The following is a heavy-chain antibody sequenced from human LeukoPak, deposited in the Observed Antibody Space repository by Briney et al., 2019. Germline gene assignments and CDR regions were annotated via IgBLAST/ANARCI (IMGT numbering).Heavy chain of an antibody. CDR2: IYYSGST. Sequence: PSETLSLTCTVSGGSISSGDYYWSWIRQPPGKGLEWIGYIYYSGSTYYNPSLKSRVTISVDTSKNQFSLKMRSVTAADTAVYYCARDRRDTSMVWDYWGQGTLVTVPS. CDR3: ARDRRDTSMVWDY. D-gene: IGHD5-18*01. CDR1: GGSISSGDYY. V-gene: IGHV4-30-4*02. J-gene: IGHJ4*02.